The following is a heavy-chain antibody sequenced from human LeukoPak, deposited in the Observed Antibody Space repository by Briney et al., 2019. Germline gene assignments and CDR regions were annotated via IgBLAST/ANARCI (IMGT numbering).Heavy chain of an antibody. CDR2: ISGSGGST. J-gene: IGHJ4*02. Sequence: PGGSLRLSCAASVFTLSSYSMIWVRQAQGKGLEWVSAISGSGGSTYYADSVKGRFTISRDNSKNTLYLQMNSLRAEDTAVYYCAKQIAVAVYYFDYWGQGTLVTVSS. D-gene: IGHD6-19*01. CDR3: AKQIAVAVYYFDY. V-gene: IGHV3-23*01. CDR1: VFTLSSYS.